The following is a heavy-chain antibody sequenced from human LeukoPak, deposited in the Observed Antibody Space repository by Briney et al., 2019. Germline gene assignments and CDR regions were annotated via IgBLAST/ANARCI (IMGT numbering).Heavy chain of an antibody. CDR1: GGSISSYY. D-gene: IGHD3-10*01. J-gene: IGHJ4*02. CDR2: VYYSGST. Sequence: SSETLSLTCTVSGGSISSYYWNWIRQSPGKGLEWIGYVYYSGSTNHNPSLKSRVTISVDTSKNQFSLKLSSVTAADTAVYYCARLGSGSYYRDRFDYWGQGTLVTVSS. V-gene: IGHV4-59*08. CDR3: ARLGSGSYYRDRFDY.